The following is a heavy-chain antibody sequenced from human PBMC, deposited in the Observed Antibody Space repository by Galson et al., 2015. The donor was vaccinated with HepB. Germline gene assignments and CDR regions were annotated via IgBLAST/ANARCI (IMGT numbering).Heavy chain of an antibody. J-gene: IGHJ4*02. CDR1: GFTFSSYA. D-gene: IGHD2-15*01. Sequence: SLRLSCAASGFTFSSYAMHWVRQAPGKGLEWVAVISYDGSNKYYADSVKGRFTISRDNSKNTLYLQMNSLRAEDTAVYYCARDAPYCSGGSCYTLFDYWGQGTLVTVSS. CDR2: ISYDGSNK. CDR3: ARDAPYCSGGSCYTLFDY. V-gene: IGHV3-30-3*01.